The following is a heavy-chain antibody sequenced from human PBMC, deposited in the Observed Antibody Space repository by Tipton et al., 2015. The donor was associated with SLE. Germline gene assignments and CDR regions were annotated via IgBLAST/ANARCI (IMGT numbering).Heavy chain of an antibody. CDR3: AKGGRAVAGTFY. CDR2: ISGSGGST. Sequence: GSLRLSCAASGFTFSSYGMSWVRQAPGKGLEWVSAISGSGGSTYYADSVKGRFTTSRDNSKNTLYLQMNSLRAEDTAVYYCAKGGRAVAGTFYWGQGPLVPVSS. V-gene: IGHV3-23*01. J-gene: IGHJ4*02. CDR1: GFTFSSYG. D-gene: IGHD6-19*01.